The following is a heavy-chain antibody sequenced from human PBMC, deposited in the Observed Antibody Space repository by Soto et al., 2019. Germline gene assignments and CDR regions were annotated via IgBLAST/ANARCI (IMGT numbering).Heavy chain of an antibody. V-gene: IGHV4-4*07. CDR2: IYATGTT. CDR3: VRDGTKTLRDWFDP. Sequence: SETLSLTCTVSGASISGFYWSWIRKSAGKGLEWIGRIYATGTTDYNPSLKSRVMISVDTSKKQFSLKLRSVTAADTAVYYCVRDGTKTLRDWFDPWGQGISVTVSS. CDR1: GASISGFY. D-gene: IGHD1-1*01. J-gene: IGHJ5*02.